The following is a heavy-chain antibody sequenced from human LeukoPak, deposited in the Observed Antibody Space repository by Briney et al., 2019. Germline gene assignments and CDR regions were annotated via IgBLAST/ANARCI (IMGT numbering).Heavy chain of an antibody. Sequence: SQTLSLTCAISGDRVSSNSAAWNWIRQSPSRGLEWLGRTYYRSRWFNNYAVSVKSRITINPDSSKNQYSLHLNSVTPEDTAVYYCARMSYDSRPVWGQGTPVTVSS. CDR2: TYYRSRWFN. V-gene: IGHV6-1*01. CDR1: GDRVSSNSAA. D-gene: IGHD2-8*01. J-gene: IGHJ4*02. CDR3: ARMSYDSRPV.